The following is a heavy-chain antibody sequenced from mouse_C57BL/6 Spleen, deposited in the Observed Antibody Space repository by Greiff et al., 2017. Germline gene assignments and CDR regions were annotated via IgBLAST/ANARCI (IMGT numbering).Heavy chain of an antibody. Sequence: QVQLKQSGPELVKPGASVKISCKASGYAFRSSWMNWVKQRPGKGLEWIGRIYPGDGDTNYNGKFKGKATLTADKSSSTAYMQLSSLTSEDSAVYFCARDTTVPYYYAMDYWGQGTSVTVSS. CDR2: IYPGDGDT. D-gene: IGHD1-1*01. V-gene: IGHV1-82*01. CDR1: GYAFRSSW. CDR3: ARDTTVPYYYAMDY. J-gene: IGHJ4*01.